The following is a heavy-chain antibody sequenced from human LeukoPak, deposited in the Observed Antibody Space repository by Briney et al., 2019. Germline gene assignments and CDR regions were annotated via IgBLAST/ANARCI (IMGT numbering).Heavy chain of an antibody. CDR1: GGSISSDGYS. Sequence: SETLSLTCAVSGGSISSDGYSWSWIRQSPGKGLEWIGYIYHSGSTYYNPSLKSRVTISVDRSKNQFSLKLSSVTAADTAVYYCARGDHFDIWGQGTMVTVSS. V-gene: IGHV4-30-2*06. J-gene: IGHJ3*02. CDR2: IYHSGST. CDR3: ARGDHFDI.